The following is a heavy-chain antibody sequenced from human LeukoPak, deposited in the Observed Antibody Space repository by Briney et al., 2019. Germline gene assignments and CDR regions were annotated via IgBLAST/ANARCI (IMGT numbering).Heavy chain of an antibody. V-gene: IGHV1-3*01. CDR2: INAGNGNT. D-gene: IGHD3-22*01. CDR1: GYDFTSYA. CDR3: AKDEKGYYHDTSGYPDAFDI. J-gene: IGHJ3*02. Sequence: SVKVSCKASGYDFTSYAMHWVRQAPGQRLEWMGWINAGNGNTKYSQKFQDRVTVTRDTSTSTAYMELSSLRSEDTAVYYCAKDEKGYYHDTSGYPDAFDIWGQGTMVTVSS.